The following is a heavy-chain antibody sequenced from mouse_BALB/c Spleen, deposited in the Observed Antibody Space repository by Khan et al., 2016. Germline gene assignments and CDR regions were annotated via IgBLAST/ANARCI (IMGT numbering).Heavy chain of an antibody. Sequence: QIQLVQSGPELKKPGETVKISCKASGFTFTNYGMNWVKQAPGKGLKWMGWINTYTGEPTYADDFKGRFAFSLQTSASTVYLQINNLKNEDTATYFCAIVGDYGGFASWGQGTQVTVSA. J-gene: IGHJ3*01. D-gene: IGHD1-1*01. CDR2: INTYTGEP. V-gene: IGHV9-3-1*01. CDR1: GFTFTNYG. CDR3: AIVGDYGGFAS.